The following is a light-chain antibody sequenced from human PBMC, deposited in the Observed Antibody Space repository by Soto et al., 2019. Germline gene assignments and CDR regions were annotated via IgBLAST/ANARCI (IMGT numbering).Light chain of an antibody. CDR3: QQYDDYSLFT. V-gene: IGKV1-5*01. CDR1: QGVSRW. J-gene: IGKJ2*01. CDR2: DAS. Sequence: DIQMTQSPSTLSASVGDRVTITCRASQGVSRWLAWYQQKPGKAPKVLIYDASSLESGVPSRFSGNGSGTEFTLTISSLQPEDFATYYCQQYDDYSLFTFGQGTKVEIK.